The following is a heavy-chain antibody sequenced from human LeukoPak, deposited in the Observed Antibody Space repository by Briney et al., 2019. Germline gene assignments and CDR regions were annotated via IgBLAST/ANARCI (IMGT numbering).Heavy chain of an antibody. CDR3: ARNQIAAAAHYYYYYGMDV. D-gene: IGHD6-13*01. J-gene: IGHJ6*02. V-gene: IGHV1-2*02. Sequence: ASVKVSCKASGYTFTGYYIHWVRQAPGQGLEWMGWINPNSGGTNYAQKFQGRVTMTRDTSISTAYMELSRLRSDDTAVYYCARNQIAAAAHYYYYYGMDVWGQGTTVTVSS. CDR2: INPNSGGT. CDR1: GYTFTGYY.